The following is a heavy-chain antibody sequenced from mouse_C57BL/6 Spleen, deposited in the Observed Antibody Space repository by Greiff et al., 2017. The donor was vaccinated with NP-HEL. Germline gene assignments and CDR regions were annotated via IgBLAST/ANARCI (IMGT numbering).Heavy chain of an antibody. CDR1: GFSLTSYG. CDR3: AKSFYDYDIAY. J-gene: IGHJ3*01. Sequence: QVQLKESGPGLVAPSQSLSITCTVSGFSLTSYGVSWVRQPPGKGLEWLGVLWGDGSTHYHSALISRLSISKDNSKSQVFLNLNSLQTDETATYYCAKSFYDYDIAYGGQGTLVTVSA. D-gene: IGHD2-4*01. CDR2: LWGDGST. V-gene: IGHV2-3*01.